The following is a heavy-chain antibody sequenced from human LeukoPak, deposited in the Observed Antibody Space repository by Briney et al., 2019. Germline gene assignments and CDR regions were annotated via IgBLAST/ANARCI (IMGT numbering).Heavy chain of an antibody. J-gene: IGHJ4*02. CDR2: ISAYNGNT. CDR3: ARESTDIVVVPAEGRLDY. D-gene: IGHD2-2*01. V-gene: IGHV1-18*01. Sequence: ASVKVSCKASGYTFTSYGISWVRQAPGQGLEWMGWISAYNGNTNYAQKLQGRVSMTTGTSTSTAYMELRSLRSDDTAVYYCARESTDIVVVPAEGRLDYWSQGTLVTVSS. CDR1: GYTFTSYG.